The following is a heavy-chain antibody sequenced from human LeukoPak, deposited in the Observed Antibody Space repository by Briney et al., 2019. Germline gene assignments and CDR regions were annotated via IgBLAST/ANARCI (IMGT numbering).Heavy chain of an antibody. V-gene: IGHV1-2*02. J-gene: IGHJ6*03. CDR1: GYTFTSSG. CDR2: INPNSGGT. Sequence: ASVKVSCKASGYTFTSSGISWARQAPGQGLEWMGWINPNSGGTNYAQKFQGRVTMTRNTSISTAYMELSRLRSDDTAVYYCARDGTGTTSDYYYYMDVWGKGTTVTISS. D-gene: IGHD1-1*01. CDR3: ARDGTGTTSDYYYYMDV.